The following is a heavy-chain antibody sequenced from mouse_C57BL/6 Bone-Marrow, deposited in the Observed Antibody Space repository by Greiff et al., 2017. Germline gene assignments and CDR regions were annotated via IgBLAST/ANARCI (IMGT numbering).Heavy chain of an antibody. Sequence: VQLQQSGAELVRPGTSVKVSCKASGYAFTNYLIEWVKQRPGQGLEWIGVINPGSGGTNYNEKFKGKATLTADNSSSTAYMQLSSLTSEDSEVYFCARDGYYSYYFDYWGQGTTLTVSS. V-gene: IGHV1-54*01. D-gene: IGHD2-3*01. CDR3: ARDGYYSYYFDY. CDR2: INPGSGGT. CDR1: GYAFTNYL. J-gene: IGHJ2*01.